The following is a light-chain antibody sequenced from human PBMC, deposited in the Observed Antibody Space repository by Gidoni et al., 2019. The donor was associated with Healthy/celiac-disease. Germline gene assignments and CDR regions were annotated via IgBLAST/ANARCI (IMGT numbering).Light chain of an antibody. V-gene: IGKV4-1*01. Sequence: DIVMTQSPDSLVVSLGERATINCKSSQSVFYSSNNKNYLAWYQQKPGQPPKLLIYWASTRESGVPDRFSGSGSGTDFTLTISSLQAEDVAVYYCQQYYSTPFTFGPGTKVDIK. J-gene: IGKJ3*01. CDR1: QSVFYSSNNKNY. CDR3: QQYYSTPFT. CDR2: WAS.